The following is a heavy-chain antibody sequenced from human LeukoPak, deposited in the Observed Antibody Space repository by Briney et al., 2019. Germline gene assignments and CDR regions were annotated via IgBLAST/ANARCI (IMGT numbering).Heavy chain of an antibody. CDR1: GFTFSSYW. J-gene: IGHJ4*02. CDR3: ARDSSSWYYDY. V-gene: IGHV3-74*03. CDR2: IKSDGSST. D-gene: IGHD6-13*01. Sequence: PGGSLRLSCAASGFTFSSYWMHWVRQAPGKGLVWVSCIKSDGSSTTYADSVKGRFTISRDNAKNTLHLQMNSLRAEDTAVYYCARDSSSWYYDYWGQGTLVTVS.